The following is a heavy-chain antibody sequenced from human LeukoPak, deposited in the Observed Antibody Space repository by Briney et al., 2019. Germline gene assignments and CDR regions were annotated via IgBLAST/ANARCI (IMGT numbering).Heavy chain of an antibody. CDR2: INPNSGGT. J-gene: IGHJ6*03. CDR3: ARVHYDFWSGYYTGYYYYYMDV. D-gene: IGHD3-3*01. Sequence: GASVKVSCKASGYTFTGYYMHWVRQAPGQGLEWMGWINPNSGGTNYAQKFQGRVTMTRDTSISTAYMELSRLRSDDTAVYYCARVHYDFWSGYYTGYYYYYMDVWGKGTTVTVSS. CDR1: GYTFTGYY. V-gene: IGHV1-2*02.